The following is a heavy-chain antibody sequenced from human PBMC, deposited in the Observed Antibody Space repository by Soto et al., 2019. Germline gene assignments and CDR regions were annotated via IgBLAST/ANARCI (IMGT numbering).Heavy chain of an antibody. D-gene: IGHD3-10*01. CDR2: ISSGSSYI. J-gene: IGHJ5*01. Sequence: GGSLRLSCAASGFTFSTYTMNWVRQAPGKGLGWISSISSGSSYIYYAGSVKGRFTISRDNAKNSLFLQMNSLRADDTAVYYCARDILSGGAYPDSWGQGTKVT. V-gene: IGHV3-21*01. CDR1: GFTFSTYT. CDR3: ARDILSGGAYPDS.